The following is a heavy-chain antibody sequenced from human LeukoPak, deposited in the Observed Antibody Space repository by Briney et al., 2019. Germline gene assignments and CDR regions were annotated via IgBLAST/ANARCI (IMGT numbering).Heavy chain of an antibody. V-gene: IGHV3-43*01. CDR3: AKGNYYYDSSGSFDY. Sequence: GRSLRLSCAASGFTFDDYTMHWVRQAPGKGLEWVSLISWDGGSTYYADSVKGRFTISRDNSKNSPYLQMNSLRTEDTALYYCAKGNYYYDSSGSFDYWGQGTLVTVSS. CDR1: GFTFDDYT. D-gene: IGHD3-22*01. CDR2: ISWDGGST. J-gene: IGHJ4*02.